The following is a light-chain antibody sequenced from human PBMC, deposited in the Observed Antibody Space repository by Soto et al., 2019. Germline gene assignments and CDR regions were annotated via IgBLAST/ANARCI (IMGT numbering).Light chain of an antibody. Sequence: EIVLTQSPATLSLSPGERATLSCRASQSVSSYLAWYQQKPGQAHRLLIYDASTRATGIPARFSGSGSGTDFTLTITSLEPEDFAVYYCQQRSNWPPTFGQGTKVDI. J-gene: IGKJ1*01. V-gene: IGKV3-11*01. CDR1: QSVSSY. CDR2: DAS. CDR3: QQRSNWPPT.